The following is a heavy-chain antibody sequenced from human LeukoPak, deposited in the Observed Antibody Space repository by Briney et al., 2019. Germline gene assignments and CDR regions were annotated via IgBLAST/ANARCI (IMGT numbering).Heavy chain of an antibody. D-gene: IGHD6-19*01. CDR2: IYYSGST. Sequence: SETLSLTCTVSGGSISSSSYYWGWIRQPPGKGLEWIGSIYYSGSTYYNPSLKSRVTISVDTSKNQFSLKLSSVTAADTAVYYCAVGLDVAGTGWFDPWGQGTLVTVSS. CDR3: AVGLDVAGTGWFDP. J-gene: IGHJ5*02. CDR1: GGSISSSSYY. V-gene: IGHV4-39*07.